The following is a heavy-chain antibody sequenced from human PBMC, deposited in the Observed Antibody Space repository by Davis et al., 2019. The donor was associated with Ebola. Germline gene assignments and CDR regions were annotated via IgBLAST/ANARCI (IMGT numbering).Heavy chain of an antibody. Sequence: SCAISGDSVSGKSGAWNWIRQSPSRGLEWLGRTYHTSEWITHYAASVKSRITINPDTSKNQLSLQLNSVTPEDTAVYYCVRGWGRSGLDVWGQGTTVTVSS. CDR2: TYHTSEWIT. D-gene: IGHD1-26*01. CDR1: GDSVSGKSGA. V-gene: IGHV6-1*01. CDR3: VRGWGRSGLDV. J-gene: IGHJ6*02.